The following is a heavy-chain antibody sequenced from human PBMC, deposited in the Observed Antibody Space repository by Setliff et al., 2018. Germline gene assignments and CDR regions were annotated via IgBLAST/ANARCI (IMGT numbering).Heavy chain of an antibody. J-gene: IGHJ3*02. CDR3: ARQSRTGAFDI. CDR2: INWNSVNT. Sequence: VGSLRLSCAASGFTFDDYGMVWLRHVPGKGLEYVSTINWNSVNTAYAVSVEGRFTISRDNAKNALYLQMNSLRAEDTALYYCARQSRTGAFDIWGPGTLVTVS. CDR1: GFTFDDYG. V-gene: IGHV3-20*04.